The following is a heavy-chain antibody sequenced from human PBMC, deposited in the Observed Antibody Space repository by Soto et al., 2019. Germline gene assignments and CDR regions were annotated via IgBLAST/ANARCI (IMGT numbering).Heavy chain of an antibody. D-gene: IGHD1-26*01. V-gene: IGHV1-46*01. CDR3: ARNWEKYYYYGMDV. CDR2: INPSGGST. CDR1: GYTFTSYY. J-gene: IGHJ6*02. Sequence: ASVKVSCKASGYTFTSYYMHWVRQAPGQGLEWMGIINPSGGSTSYAQKFQGRVTITADESTSTAYMELSSLRSEDTAVYYCARNWEKYYYYGMDVWGQGTTVTVSS.